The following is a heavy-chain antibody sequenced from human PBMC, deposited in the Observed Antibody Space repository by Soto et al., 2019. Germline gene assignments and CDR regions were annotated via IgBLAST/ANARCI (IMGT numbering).Heavy chain of an antibody. CDR3: ARIAATGRGWDV. CDR1: GFTFSSYW. V-gene: IGHV3-7*01. J-gene: IGHJ6*02. CDR2: IKQDGSEE. Sequence: EVQLVESGGGLVQPGGSLRLSCVDSGFTFSSYWMSGVRLAPVKGLEWVGNIKQDGSEENYVDSLKGRFTISRDKAKNSMYLQMNSLRAEDTAVYYCARIAATGRGWDVWGQGTTVVVSS. D-gene: IGHD6-13*01.